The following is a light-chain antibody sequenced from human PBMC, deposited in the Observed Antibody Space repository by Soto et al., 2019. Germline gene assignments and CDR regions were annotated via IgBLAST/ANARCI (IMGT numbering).Light chain of an antibody. CDR1: SSDVGAYNY. V-gene: IGLV2-8*01. J-gene: IGLJ1*01. CDR3: TSYAGTYSFFYV. CDR2: EVS. Sequence: QSALTQPSSASGSPGPSVTISCTGTSSDVGAYNYVSWYQQLPGKAPKLIIYEVSKRPSGVPDRFSGSKSGNTASLTVSGLQAEDEADYYCTSYAGTYSFFYVFGTGTKVTVL.